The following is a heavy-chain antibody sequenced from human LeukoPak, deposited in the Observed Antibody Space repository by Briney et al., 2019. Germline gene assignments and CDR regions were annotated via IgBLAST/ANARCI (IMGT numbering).Heavy chain of an antibody. CDR3: AKAIYDYVWGSYRYIDY. Sequence: GGSLRLSCAASGFTFSSYAMSRVRQAPGKGLEWVSAISGSGGSTYYADSVKGRFTISRDNSKNTLYLQMNSLRAEDTAVYYCAKAIYDYVWGSYRYIDYWGQGTLVTVSS. J-gene: IGHJ4*02. CDR1: GFTFSSYA. CDR2: ISGSGGST. D-gene: IGHD3-16*02. V-gene: IGHV3-23*01.